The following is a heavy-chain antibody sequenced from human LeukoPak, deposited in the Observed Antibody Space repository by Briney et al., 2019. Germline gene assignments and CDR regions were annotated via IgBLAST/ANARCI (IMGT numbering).Heavy chain of an antibody. D-gene: IGHD6-6*01. V-gene: IGHV1-2*02. CDR2: INPNSGGT. J-gene: IGHJ6*03. CDR1: GYTFTGYY. CDR3: ARDEAARPHYYYYMDV. Sequence: ASVKVSCKASGYTFTGYYMHWVRQAPGQGLEWMGWINPNSGGTNYAQKFQGRVTMTRDTSISTAYMELSRLRSDDTAVYYCARDEAARPHYYYYMDVWGKGTTVTVSS.